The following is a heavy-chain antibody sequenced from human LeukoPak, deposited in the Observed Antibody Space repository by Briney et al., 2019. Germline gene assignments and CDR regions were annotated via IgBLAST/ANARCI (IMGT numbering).Heavy chain of an antibody. D-gene: IGHD1-26*01. CDR2: IYYRGST. CDR3: AREGRVGYFDY. CDR1: GGSISSYY. J-gene: IGHJ4*02. Sequence: SETLSLTCTVSGGSISSYYWTWIRQPPGKGLEWIGYIYYRGSTTYNPSLKSRVTISVDTSKNQFSLKLSSVTAADTAVYYCAREGRVGYFDYWGQGTLVTVSS. V-gene: IGHV4-59*01.